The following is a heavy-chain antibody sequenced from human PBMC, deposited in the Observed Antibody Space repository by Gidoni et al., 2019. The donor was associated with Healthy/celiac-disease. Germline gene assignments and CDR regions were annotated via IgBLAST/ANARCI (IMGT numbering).Heavy chain of an antibody. J-gene: IGHJ3*02. D-gene: IGHD3-3*01. CDR2: IYYSGST. V-gene: IGHV4-31*03. CDR1: GGSISSGGYY. CDR3: ARTGSLRFKKSDAFDI. Sequence: QVQLQESGPGLVKPSQTLSLTCTVSGGSISSGGYYWSWIRQHPGKGLEWIGYIYYSGSTYYNPSLKSRVTISVDTSKNQFSLKLSSVTAADTAVYYCARTGSLRFKKSDAFDIWGQGTMVTVSS.